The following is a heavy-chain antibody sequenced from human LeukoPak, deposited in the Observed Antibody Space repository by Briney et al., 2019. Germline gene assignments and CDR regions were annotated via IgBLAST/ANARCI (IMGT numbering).Heavy chain of an antibody. Sequence: SETLSLTCAVYGGSFSGYYWSWIRQPPGKGLEWIGEINHSGSTNYNPSLKSRVTISVDTSKNQFSLKLSSVTAADTAVYYCAREPIYTDTYFDYWGQGTLVTVSS. CDR2: INHSGST. CDR3: AREPIYTDTYFDY. D-gene: IGHD3-16*01. J-gene: IGHJ4*02. V-gene: IGHV4-34*01. CDR1: GGSFSGYY.